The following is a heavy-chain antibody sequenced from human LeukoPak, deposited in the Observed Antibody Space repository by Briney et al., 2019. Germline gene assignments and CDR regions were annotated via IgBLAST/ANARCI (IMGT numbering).Heavy chain of an antibody. D-gene: IGHD5-12*01. CDR2: INPNSGGT. Sequence: ASVNVSCKASGYTFTGYYMHWVRQAPGQGLEWMGWINPNSGGTNYAQKFQGRVTMTRDTSISTAYMELSRLRSDDTAVYYCARVPNSGYDPFDYWGQGTLVTVSS. V-gene: IGHV1-2*02. CDR3: ARVPNSGYDPFDY. CDR1: GYTFTGYY. J-gene: IGHJ4*02.